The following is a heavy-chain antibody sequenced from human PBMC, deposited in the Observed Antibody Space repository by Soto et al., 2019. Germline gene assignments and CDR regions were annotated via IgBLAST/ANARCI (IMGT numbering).Heavy chain of an antibody. CDR3: ARDSAGKTDWGLRGAFDF. V-gene: IGHV3-33*01. CDR1: GFTFSDHG. J-gene: IGHJ3*01. D-gene: IGHD7-27*01. Sequence: QVQLVESGGGVVQPGRSQRLSCAASGFTFSDHGMHWVRQAPGKGLEWVAVMWYDGSNKYYADSVKGRFSISRDNSKNTLYLHRRSLRGEDTAVYYCARDSAGKTDWGLRGAFDFWGQGTMVTVSS. CDR2: MWYDGSNK.